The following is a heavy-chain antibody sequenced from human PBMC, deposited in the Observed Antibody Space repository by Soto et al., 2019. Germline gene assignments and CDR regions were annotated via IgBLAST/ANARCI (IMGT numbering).Heavy chain of an antibody. Sequence: EVQLVESGGYLVQPGGSLRLSCATSGFTFSRYRMSWVRQAPGKGLEWVANIKQDGSEKSYVDSVKGRFTISRDNALNSLYLQMNSLRAEDTAVYYCARDVYYGFWSGYGLEWFDPWGQGTRVTVSS. V-gene: IGHV3-7*01. CDR3: ARDVYYGFWSGYGLEWFDP. J-gene: IGHJ5*02. D-gene: IGHD3-3*01. CDR1: GFTFSRYR. CDR2: IKQDGSEK.